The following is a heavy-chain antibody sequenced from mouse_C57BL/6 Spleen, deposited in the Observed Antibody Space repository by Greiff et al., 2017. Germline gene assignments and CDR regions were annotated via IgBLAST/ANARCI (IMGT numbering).Heavy chain of an antibody. D-gene: IGHD2-4*01. V-gene: IGHV1-61*01. CDR1: GYTFTSYW. Sequence: VQLQQSGAELVRPGSSVKLSCKASGYTFTSYWMEWVKQRPGQGLEWIGNIYPSDSETHYNHKFKDKATLTVDKSSSTAYMQLSSLTSEDAAVYYCARRGDYHWYFDVWGTGTTVTVSS. CDR2: IYPSDSET. J-gene: IGHJ1*03. CDR3: ARRGDYHWYFDV.